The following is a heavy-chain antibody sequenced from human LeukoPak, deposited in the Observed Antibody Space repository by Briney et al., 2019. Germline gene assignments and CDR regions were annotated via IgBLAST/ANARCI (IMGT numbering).Heavy chain of an antibody. CDR3: TKGPGYDSSGYYSS. D-gene: IGHD3-22*01. V-gene: IGHV3-9*01. Sequence: PGGSLRLSCAASGFIFDDYAMHWVRHAPGKGLEWVSGISWNSGSVGYADSVKGRFTISRDNAKKSLYLQMNSLRAEDTALYYCTKGPGYDSSGYYSSWGQGTLVTVSS. CDR1: GFIFDDYA. J-gene: IGHJ4*02. CDR2: ISWNSGSV.